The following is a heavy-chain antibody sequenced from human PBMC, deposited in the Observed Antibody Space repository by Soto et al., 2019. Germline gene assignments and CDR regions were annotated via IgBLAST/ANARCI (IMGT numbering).Heavy chain of an antibody. D-gene: IGHD2-2*01. V-gene: IGHV4-34*01. CDR1: GGSFSGYY. CDR2: INHSGST. Sequence: QVQLQQWGAGLLKPSETLSLTCAVYGGSFSGYYWSWIRQPPGKGLEWSGEINHSGSTNYNPSLKSRVTISVDPSKNQFSLKLSSVTAADTAVYYCARGGWWGSIVLVPAAPPNWFDPWGQGTLVTVSS. CDR3: ARGGWWGSIVLVPAAPPNWFDP. J-gene: IGHJ5*02.